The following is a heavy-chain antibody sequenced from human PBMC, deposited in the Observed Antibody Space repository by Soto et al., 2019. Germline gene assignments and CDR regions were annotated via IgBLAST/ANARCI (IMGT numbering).Heavy chain of an antibody. CDR2: IYYSGST. J-gene: IGHJ6*03. Sequence: QVQLQESGPGLVKPSQTLSLTCTVSGGSISSGGYYWSWIRQHPGKGLEWIGYIYYSGSTYYNPSLKSRVTISVDTSKNQFSLKLSSVTAADTAVYYCARVKRYSQHVDSGSTNYYYYMDVWGKGTTVTVSS. CDR1: GGSISSGGYY. CDR3: ARVKRYSQHVDSGSTNYYYYMDV. V-gene: IGHV4-31*03. D-gene: IGHD3-10*01.